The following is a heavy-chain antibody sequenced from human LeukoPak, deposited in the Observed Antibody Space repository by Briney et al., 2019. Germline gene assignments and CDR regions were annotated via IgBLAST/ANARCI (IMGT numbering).Heavy chain of an antibody. CDR3: ARGLRYFDWFPNFDY. D-gene: IGHD3-9*01. CDR1: GFTFSSYS. CDR2: ISSSSTI. V-gene: IGHV3-48*01. Sequence: GGSLRLSCAASGFTFSSYSMNWVRQAPGKGLEWVSYISSSSTIYYADSVKGRFTISRDNAKNSLYLRMNSLRAEDTPVYYCARGLRYFDWFPNFDYWGQGTLVTVSS. J-gene: IGHJ4*02.